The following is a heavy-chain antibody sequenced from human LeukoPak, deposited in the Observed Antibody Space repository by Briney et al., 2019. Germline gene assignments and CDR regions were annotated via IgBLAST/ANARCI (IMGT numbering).Heavy chain of an antibody. CDR2: IYHSGST. CDR3: ARGSNYDFWSALSGNWLDP. D-gene: IGHD3-3*01. J-gene: IGHJ5*02. V-gene: IGHV4-30-2*01. Sequence: PSETLSLTCAVSGGSISSGGYSWSWIRQPPGKGLEWIGYIYHSGSTYYNPSLKSRVTISVDRSKNQFSLKLSSVTAADTAVYYCARGSNYDFWSALSGNWLDPWGQGTLVTVSS. CDR1: GGSISSGGYS.